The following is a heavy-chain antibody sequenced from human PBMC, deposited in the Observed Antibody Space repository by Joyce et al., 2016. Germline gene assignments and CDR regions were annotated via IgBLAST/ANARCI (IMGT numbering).Heavy chain of an antibody. V-gene: IGHV1-2*02. D-gene: IGHD2-8*01. Sequence: QVQLVQSGAEVQKPGASVTVSCKASGYTCTDYYIHWVRQAPGQGLERMGWITRKSGGTNYAQKFQGRVTMTRDSSISTACMDLSRRRSDDTAVYYCARGGMVLGTEGDYFLDYWGQGTLVTVSS. CDR1: GYTCTDYY. CDR3: ARGGMVLGTEGDYFLDY. J-gene: IGHJ4*02. CDR2: ITRKSGGT.